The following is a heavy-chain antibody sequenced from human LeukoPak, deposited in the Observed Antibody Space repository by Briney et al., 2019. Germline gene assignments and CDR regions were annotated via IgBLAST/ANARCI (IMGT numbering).Heavy chain of an antibody. CDR2: ISYNGSNK. Sequence: GGALRLSCVASGFTFSIYGMHWVRQAPGKGLEWVALISYNGSNKYYAGSVKGGFTISRDNSKHTLYLQMNRLRAEDTVVYYCAKDLRYCSSTSCYDHYYYYGMDVWGQGTTVTVSS. J-gene: IGHJ6*01. CDR3: AKDLRYCSSTSCYDHYYYYGMDV. CDR1: GFTFSIYG. V-gene: IGHV3-30*18. D-gene: IGHD2-2*01.